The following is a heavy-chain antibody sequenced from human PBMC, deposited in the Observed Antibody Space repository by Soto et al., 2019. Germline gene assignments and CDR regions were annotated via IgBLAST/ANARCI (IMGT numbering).Heavy chain of an antibody. CDR3: ARDSGYSSSPMDV. D-gene: IGHD6-19*01. CDR1: GGSISSYY. V-gene: IGHV4-59*01. Sequence: SETLSLTCTVSGGSISSYYWSWIRQPPGKGLEWIGYIYYSGSTNYNPSLKSRVTISVDTSKNQFSLKLSPVTAADTAVYYCARDSGYSSSPMDVWRQGTTVTV. J-gene: IGHJ6*02. CDR2: IYYSGST.